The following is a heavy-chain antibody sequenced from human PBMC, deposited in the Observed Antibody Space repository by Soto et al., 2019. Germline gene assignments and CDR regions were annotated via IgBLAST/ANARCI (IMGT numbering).Heavy chain of an antibody. CDR3: ARDDDYDDNGLDS. Sequence: QVQLVESGGGVVQPGRSLRLSCAASGFAFSSHGMHWVRQAPGKGLEWVAVIVREGSEKHYADSVKGRFTISRDNSKNTLYLEMNSLRAEVTAVYYCARDDDYDDNGLDSWGQGTLVTVSS. D-gene: IGHD4-17*01. V-gene: IGHV3-33*01. J-gene: IGHJ5*01. CDR2: IVREGSEK. CDR1: GFAFSSHG.